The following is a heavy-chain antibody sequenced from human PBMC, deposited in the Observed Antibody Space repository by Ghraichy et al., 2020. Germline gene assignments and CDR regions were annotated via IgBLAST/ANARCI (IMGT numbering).Heavy chain of an antibody. Sequence: GESLNISCAASGFTFSSYAMSWVRQAPGKGLEWVSAISGSGGSTYYADSVKGRFTISRDNSKNTLYLQMNSLRAEDTAVYYCAKSRGQYYYDSSGYYWALFGFDYWGQGTLVTVSS. V-gene: IGHV3-23*01. CDR3: AKSRGQYYYDSSGYYWALFGFDY. CDR1: GFTFSSYA. J-gene: IGHJ4*02. CDR2: ISGSGGST. D-gene: IGHD3-22*01.